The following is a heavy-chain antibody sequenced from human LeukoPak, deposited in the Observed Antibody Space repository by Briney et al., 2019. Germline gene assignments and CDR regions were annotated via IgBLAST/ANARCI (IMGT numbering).Heavy chain of an antibody. V-gene: IGHV3-23*01. J-gene: IGHJ4*02. CDR1: GFTFSSHA. Sequence: PGGSLRLSCAASGFTFSSHAMSWVRQAPGKGLEWVSAISGSGGSTYYADSVKGRFTISRDNSKNTLYLQMNSLRAEDTAVYYCAKGQKTTIFGVVTPFDYWGQGTLVTVSS. CDR3: AKGQKTTIFGVVTPFDY. D-gene: IGHD3-3*01. CDR2: ISGSGGST.